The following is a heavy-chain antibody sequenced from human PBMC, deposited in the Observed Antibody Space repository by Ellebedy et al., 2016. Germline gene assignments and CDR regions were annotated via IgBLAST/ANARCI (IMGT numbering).Heavy chain of an antibody. V-gene: IGHV3-53*01. CDR3: ARFPATVSHFYYYGMDV. CDR1: GFTVSSNY. J-gene: IGHJ6*02. D-gene: IGHD4-11*01. Sequence: GGSLRLSXAASGFTVSSNYMSWVRQAPGKGLEWVSTISGGGDKTDFADSVKGRFSISRDNSRNRLYLDMNSLRAEDTAVYYCARFPATVSHFYYYGMDVWGQGTTVTVSS. CDR2: ISGGGDKT.